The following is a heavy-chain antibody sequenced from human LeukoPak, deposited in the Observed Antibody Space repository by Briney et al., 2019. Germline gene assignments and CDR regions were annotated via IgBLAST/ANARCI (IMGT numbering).Heavy chain of an antibody. CDR2: ISSSSSYI. Sequence: GGSLRLSCAASGFTFSSYSMNWVRQAPGKGLEWDSSISSSSSYIYYADSVKGRFTISRDNAKNSLYLQMNSLRAEDTAVYYCASASTRYCSSTSCRDYWGQGTLVTVSS. V-gene: IGHV3-21*01. CDR1: GFTFSSYS. J-gene: IGHJ4*02. D-gene: IGHD2-2*01. CDR3: ASASTRYCSSTSCRDY.